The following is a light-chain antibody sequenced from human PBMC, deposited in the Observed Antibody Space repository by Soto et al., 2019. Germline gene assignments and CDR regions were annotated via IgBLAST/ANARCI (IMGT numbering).Light chain of an antibody. Sequence: QSALTQPASVSGSPGQSITISCTGTSSDVGAYTFVFWYQQHPDKVPKLMIFDVSRRPSGVSDRFSGSKSGNTASLTISGLLPEDEADYYCSSYTSSSTHVFGSGTKVTVL. CDR1: SSDVGAYTF. J-gene: IGLJ1*01. CDR3: SSYTSSSTHV. CDR2: DVS. V-gene: IGLV2-14*03.